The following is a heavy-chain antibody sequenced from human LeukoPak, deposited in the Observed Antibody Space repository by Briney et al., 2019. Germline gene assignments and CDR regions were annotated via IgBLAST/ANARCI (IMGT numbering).Heavy chain of an antibody. Sequence: GGSLRLSCAASGFTVSSNYMSWVRQAPGKGLEWVSVIYSGGSTYYADSVKGRFTISRDNSKNTLYLQMYSLRAEDTAVYYCARVCGGDCYSHSDYWGQGTLVTVSS. CDR1: GFTVSSNY. D-gene: IGHD2-21*02. CDR2: IYSGGST. J-gene: IGHJ4*02. V-gene: IGHV3-66*01. CDR3: ARVCGGDCYSHSDY.